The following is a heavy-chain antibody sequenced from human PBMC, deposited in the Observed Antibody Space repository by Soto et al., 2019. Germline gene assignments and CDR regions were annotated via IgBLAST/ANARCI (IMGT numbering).Heavy chain of an antibody. J-gene: IGHJ5*02. D-gene: IGHD3-22*01. CDR3: YDSSPYTFENWFDP. Sequence: PSETLSLTCTVSGASISGFYWSWIRKSAGKGLEWIGRIYATGTTDYNPSLKSRVMMSVDTSKKQFSLKLRSVTAADTAVYYYYDSSPYTFENWFDPWGQGTLVTVSS. CDR1: GASISGFY. V-gene: IGHV4-4*07. CDR2: IYATGTT.